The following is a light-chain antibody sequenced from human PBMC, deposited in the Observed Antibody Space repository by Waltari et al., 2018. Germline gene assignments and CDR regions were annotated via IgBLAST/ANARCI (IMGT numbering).Light chain of an antibody. CDR2: NDN. CDR3: AVWDDSLGGV. V-gene: IGLV1-44*01. Sequence: QSVLTQPPSVSGTTGPRDTISCSGSNSNIGGNSANRYQQPPGTAPKLLIYNDNQGPSGVPDRFSASKSGTSASLAITGLQSEDDAYYYCAVWDDSLGGVFGGGTKLTVL. J-gene: IGLJ3*02. CDR1: NSNIGGNS.